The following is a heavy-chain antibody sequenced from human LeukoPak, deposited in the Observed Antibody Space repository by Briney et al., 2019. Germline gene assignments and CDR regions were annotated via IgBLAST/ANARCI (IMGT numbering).Heavy chain of an antibody. CDR2: IYYSGST. J-gene: IGHJ4*02. Sequence: PSETLSLTCTVSGGSISSGDYYWRWLRQPPGKGLEWIGYIYYSGSTYYNPSLKSRLTISVDTSKNQFSLKLSSVTAADMSVYYCARGPRHYYGSGTYYPYAFDCWGQRTPVTASS. CDR1: GGSISSGDYY. V-gene: IGHV4-30-4*01. D-gene: IGHD3-10*01. CDR3: ARGPRHYYGSGTYYPYAFDC.